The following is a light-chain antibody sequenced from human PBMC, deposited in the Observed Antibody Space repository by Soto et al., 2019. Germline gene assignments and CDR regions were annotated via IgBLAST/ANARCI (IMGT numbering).Light chain of an antibody. V-gene: IGKV3-20*01. CDR2: SAS. J-gene: IGKJ1*01. CDR1: QSVSTY. Sequence: IVVTQSPGTRSFSTGEGGTLSWRASQSVSTYLAWYQQKPGQAPRLLIYSASTRATGIPDRFSGSGSGTDFTLTISRLEPEDFAVYYCQQYGSSPETFGQGTKVDIK. CDR3: QQYGSSPET.